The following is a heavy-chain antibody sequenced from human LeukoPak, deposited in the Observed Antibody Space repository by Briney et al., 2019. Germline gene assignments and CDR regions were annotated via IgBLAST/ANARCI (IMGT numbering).Heavy chain of an antibody. CDR1: GFTFSSYA. J-gene: IGHJ4*02. Sequence: GGSLRLSCAASGFTFSSYAMNWVRQAPGQGLEWMGWINTNTGNPTYAQGFTGRFVFSLDTSVSTAYLQISSLKAEDTAVYYCARETGSGSYWFDYWGQGTLVTVSS. D-gene: IGHD3-10*01. CDR3: ARETGSGSYWFDY. V-gene: IGHV7-4-1*02. CDR2: INTNTGNP.